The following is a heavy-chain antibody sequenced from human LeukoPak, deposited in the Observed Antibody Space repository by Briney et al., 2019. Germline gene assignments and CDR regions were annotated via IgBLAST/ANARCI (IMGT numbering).Heavy chain of an antibody. Sequence: SETLSLTCTVSGGSISSYYWSWIRQPPGKGLEWIGYIYYSGTTYYNPSLKSRVTMSVDMSKNQFSLKLSSVTAADTAVYYCARHYYGGSGAFDIWGQGTMVTVSS. J-gene: IGHJ3*02. CDR3: ARHYYGGSGAFDI. D-gene: IGHD4-23*01. CDR2: IYYSGTT. CDR1: GGSISSYY. V-gene: IGHV4-59*08.